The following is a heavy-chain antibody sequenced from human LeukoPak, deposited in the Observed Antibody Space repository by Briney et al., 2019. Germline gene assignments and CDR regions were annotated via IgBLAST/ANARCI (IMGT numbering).Heavy chain of an antibody. CDR3: AKDGYGDYSPDY. CDR1: GFTFSSYG. Sequence: PGGSLRLSCAASGFTFSSYGMHWVRQAPGKGLEWVAVISYDGSNKYYADSVKGRFTISRDNSKNTLYLQMNSLRAEDTAVYYCAKDGYGDYSPDYWGQGTLVTVSS. CDR2: ISYDGSNK. V-gene: IGHV3-30*18. J-gene: IGHJ4*02. D-gene: IGHD4-17*01.